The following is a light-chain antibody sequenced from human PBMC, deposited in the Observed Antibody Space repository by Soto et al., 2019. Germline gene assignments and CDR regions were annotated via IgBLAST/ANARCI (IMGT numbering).Light chain of an antibody. CDR2: GAS. CDR3: QQYNSWPWT. V-gene: IGKV3D-15*01. Sequence: VMTQSLAILSVSPGERATLSCRASQSVINNLAWYQQKPGQVPRLLIYGASSRATGIPARFRGSGSGTEFTLTISSLQSEDFAVYYCQQYNSWPWTFGQGTKVDIK. J-gene: IGKJ1*01. CDR1: QSVINN.